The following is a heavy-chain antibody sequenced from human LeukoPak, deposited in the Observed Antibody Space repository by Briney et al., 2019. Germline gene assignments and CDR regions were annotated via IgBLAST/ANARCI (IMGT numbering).Heavy chain of an antibody. D-gene: IGHD5-24*01. CDR3: ARDGKRWLQIDY. CDR2: IWCDGSNK. V-gene: IGHV3-33*01. J-gene: IGHJ4*02. CDR1: GFTFSSYG. Sequence: GRSLRLSCAASGFTFSSYGMHWVRQAPGKGLEWVAVIWCDGSNKYYADSVKGRFTISRDNSKNTLYLQMNSLRAEDTAVYYCARDGKRWLQIDYWGQGTLVTVSS.